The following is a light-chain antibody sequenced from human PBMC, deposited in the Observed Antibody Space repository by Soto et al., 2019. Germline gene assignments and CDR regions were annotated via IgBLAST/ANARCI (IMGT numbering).Light chain of an antibody. J-gene: IGKJ2*02. CDR1: QSVSSN. Sequence: EIVMTQSPATLSVSPGERATLSCRASQSVSSNLAWYQQNPGQAPTLLIYGASTMAPGMPARFSGGGSGTEFTLTISSLQSEDFGVYYCQQYNNWPPGTFGQGTKLEIK. V-gene: IGKV3-15*01. CDR2: GAS. CDR3: QQYNNWPPGT.